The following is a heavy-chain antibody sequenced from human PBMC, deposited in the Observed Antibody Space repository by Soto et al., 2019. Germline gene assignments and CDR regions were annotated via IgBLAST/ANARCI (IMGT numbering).Heavy chain of an antibody. CDR2: IYYSGRT. Sequence: PSEALSLTCTVSGGSISIGGYYCSWVRQPPGKGLEWIGYIYYSGRTFYNPSLKSRVTISVDTSKNQFSLKLSSVTAADTAVYYCARQRRGGYWFAPWGQGTPVTVSS. CDR3: ARQRRGGYWFAP. V-gene: IGHV4-31*03. J-gene: IGHJ5*02. CDR1: GGSISIGGYY.